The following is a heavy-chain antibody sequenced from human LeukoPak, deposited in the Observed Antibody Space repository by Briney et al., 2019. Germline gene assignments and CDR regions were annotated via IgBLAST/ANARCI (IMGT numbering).Heavy chain of an antibody. CDR1: GFTFGDYA. CDR2: IRTKAYGGTT. D-gene: IGHD1-26*01. CDR3: ARELSGSYYDFDY. Sequence: GRFLRLSCTASGFTFGDYAMSWVRQAPGKGLEWVGFIRTKAYGGTTEYAASVKGRFTISRDDSKSIVYLQMNSLKTEDTAVYYCARELSGSYYDFDYWGQGTLVTVSS. J-gene: IGHJ4*02. V-gene: IGHV3-49*04.